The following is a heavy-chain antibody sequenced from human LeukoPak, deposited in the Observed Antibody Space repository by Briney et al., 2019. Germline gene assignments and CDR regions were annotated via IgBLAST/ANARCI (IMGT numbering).Heavy chain of an antibody. V-gene: IGHV4-39*07. Sequence: PSETLSLTCTVSGGSISSRSYYWGWIRQPPGKGLEWIGSIYYSGSTYYNPSLQSRVTISVDTSKNQFSLKLSSVTAADTAVYYCARVEGGYDWRSWFDPWGQGTLVTVSS. D-gene: IGHD5-12*01. J-gene: IGHJ5*02. CDR2: IYYSGST. CDR3: ARVEGGYDWRSWFDP. CDR1: GGSISSRSYY.